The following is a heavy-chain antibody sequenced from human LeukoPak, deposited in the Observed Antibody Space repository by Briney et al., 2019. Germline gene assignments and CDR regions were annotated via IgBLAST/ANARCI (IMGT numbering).Heavy chain of an antibody. J-gene: IGHJ5*02. CDR2: ISSSSYI. V-gene: IGHV3-21*01. Sequence: GGSLRLSCAASGFTFSSYSMNWVRQAPGKGLEWVSSISSSSYIYYADSVKGRFTISRDNAKNSLYLQMNSLRAEDTAVYYCARAVGDCSSTSCYRNWFDPWGQGTLVTVSS. CDR1: GFTFSSYS. CDR3: ARAVGDCSSTSCYRNWFDP. D-gene: IGHD2-2*01.